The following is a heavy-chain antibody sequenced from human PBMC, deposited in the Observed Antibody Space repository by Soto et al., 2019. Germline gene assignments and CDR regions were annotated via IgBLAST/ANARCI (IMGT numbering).Heavy chain of an antibody. D-gene: IGHD6-13*01. CDR3: ARGYSSSWPTDY. CDR2: ISSSSSYI. CDR1: GFTFCSYS. Sequence: GGSLRLSCAASGFTFCSYSMNWVRQAPGKGLEWVSSISSSSSYIYYADSVKGRFTISRDNAKNSLYLQMNSLRAEDTAVYYCARGYSSSWPTDYWGQGTLVTVSS. J-gene: IGHJ4*02. V-gene: IGHV3-21*01.